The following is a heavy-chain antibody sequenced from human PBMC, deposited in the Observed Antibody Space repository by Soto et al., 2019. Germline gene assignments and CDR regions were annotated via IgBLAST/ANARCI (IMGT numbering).Heavy chain of an antibody. CDR2: IIPVFGTV. J-gene: IGHJ6*02. Sequence: QVQLVQSWAEVKKPGSSVKVSCKASGGTLSSYVISWVRQAPGQGLEWMGGIIPVFGTVNYAQKFQGRVTITADESTTTAYMELRSLRSEDAAVYYCARAQRIQLWASGMDVWGQGTTVTVSS. CDR1: GGTLSSYV. CDR3: ARAQRIQLWASGMDV. V-gene: IGHV1-69*01. D-gene: IGHD5-18*01.